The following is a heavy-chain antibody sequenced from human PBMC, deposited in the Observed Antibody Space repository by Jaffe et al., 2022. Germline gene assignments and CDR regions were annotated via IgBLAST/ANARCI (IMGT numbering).Heavy chain of an antibody. Sequence: QVTLRESGPALVKPTQTLTLTCTFSGFSLSTSGMCVSWIRQPPGKALEWLALIDWDDDKYYSTSLKTRLTISKDTSKNQVVLTMTNMDPVDTATYYCARISLYSSGWYYFDYWGQGTLVTVSS. D-gene: IGHD6-19*01. CDR3: ARISLYSSGWYYFDY. J-gene: IGHJ4*02. V-gene: IGHV2-70*01. CDR1: GFSLSTSGMC. CDR2: IDWDDDK.